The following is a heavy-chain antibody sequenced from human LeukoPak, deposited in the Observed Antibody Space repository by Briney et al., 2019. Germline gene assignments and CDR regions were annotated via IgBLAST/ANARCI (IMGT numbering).Heavy chain of an antibody. CDR1: GFIFSNYT. V-gene: IGHV3-23*01. Sequence: GGSLRLSCAASGFIFSNYTMTWVRQAPGKGLEWVSVISGGGGISYNPDSVKGRFTISRDNSKNTLYLQMNNLSGEDTAVYYCAKGPNRGDDYKYFFDFWGQGTLVTVSS. D-gene: IGHD5-24*01. CDR2: ISGGGGIS. CDR3: AKGPNRGDDYKYFFDF. J-gene: IGHJ4*02.